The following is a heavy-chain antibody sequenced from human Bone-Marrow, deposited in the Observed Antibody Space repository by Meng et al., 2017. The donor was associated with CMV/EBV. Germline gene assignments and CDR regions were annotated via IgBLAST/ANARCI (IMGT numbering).Heavy chain of an antibody. CDR3: AKGDSGYIDY. V-gene: IGHV3-30*18. Sequence: LSWAISGLTFSVHGMPWDRQEPSKRLEWVAVISFYGTKKHYVDSVAGRFTISRDNFKNTLHLQMDSLRLEDAAVYCCAKGDSGYIDYWGQGTLVTVSS. D-gene: IGHD5-12*01. J-gene: IGHJ4*02. CDR1: GLTFSVHG. CDR2: ISFYGTKK.